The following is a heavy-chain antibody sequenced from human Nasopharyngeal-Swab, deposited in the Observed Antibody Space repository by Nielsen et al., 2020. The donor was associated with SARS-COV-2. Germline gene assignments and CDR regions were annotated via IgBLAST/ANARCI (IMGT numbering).Heavy chain of an antibody. D-gene: IGHD3-22*01. CDR2: ISGSGGVI. Sequence: GGSLRLSCEASGFTFGDFNMSWIRQAPGKGLEWLADISGSGGVIYYADSAKGCFTISRDNRKKSLYLQMNWLRVEDTAVYFCARPYHSNGFRYALGYWGQGTLVTVSS. CDR3: ARPYHSNGFRYALGY. CDR1: GFTFGDFN. V-gene: IGHV3-11*01. J-gene: IGHJ4*02.